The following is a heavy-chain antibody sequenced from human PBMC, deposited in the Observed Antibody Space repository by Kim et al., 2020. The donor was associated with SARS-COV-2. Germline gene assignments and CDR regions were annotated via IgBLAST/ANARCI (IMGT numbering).Heavy chain of an antibody. Sequence: SETLSLTCTVSGGPFGSFYWSWIRQPPGKGLEWIGWIYYGGTTYYNPSLKGRVTISLNSPKNQFSLNLRSVTAADTVVVCGGRSRGGTDCYFDLWGRGA. CDR1: GGPFGSFY. CDR3: GRSRGGTDCYFDL. J-gene: IGHJ2*01. CDR2: IYYGGTT. D-gene: IGHD2-15*01. V-gene: IGHV4-59*01.